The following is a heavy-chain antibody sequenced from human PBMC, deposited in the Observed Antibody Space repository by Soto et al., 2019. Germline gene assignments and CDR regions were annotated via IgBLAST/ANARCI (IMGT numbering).Heavy chain of an antibody. V-gene: IGHV4-4*02. D-gene: IGHD1-20*01. Sequence: QVQLQESCPGLVKPSETLSLTCVVSGGSINSSYWWNWVRQPPGKGLEWIGEISHGGSTNFNPSLKSRATISVDKSKNHLSLKLDSVTAADTAVYYCAREVSGIQAFDYWGQGNLVTVSS. CDR2: ISHGGST. J-gene: IGHJ4*02. CDR1: GGSINSSYW. CDR3: AREVSGIQAFDY.